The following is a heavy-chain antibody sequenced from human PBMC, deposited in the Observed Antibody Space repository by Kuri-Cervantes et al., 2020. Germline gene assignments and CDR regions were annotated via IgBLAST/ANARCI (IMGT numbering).Heavy chain of an antibody. CDR3: AKKRLYDSGDYGRDFDY. V-gene: IGHV3-23*01. CDR1: GFAFRNNG. J-gene: IGHJ4*02. CDR2: INMSGDKT. Sequence: GGSLRLSCAASGFAFRNNGMGWVRQAPGKGLEWVSTINMSGDKTVYADSVKGRFTISRDNSKDTLYLQMNSLRAEDTAVYHCAKKRLYDSGDYGRDFDYWGQGTLVTVSS. D-gene: IGHD3-22*01.